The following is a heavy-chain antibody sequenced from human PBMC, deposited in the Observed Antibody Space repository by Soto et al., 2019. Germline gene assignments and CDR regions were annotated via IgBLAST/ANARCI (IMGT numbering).Heavy chain of an antibody. CDR2: ISGSGGST. Sequence: EVQLLESGGGLVQPGGSLRLSCAASGFTFSSYAMSWVRQAPGKGLEWVSAISGSGGSTYSADSVKGRCTISRDNSKNTLYLQMNSLRAEDTAVYYCARDKYGGNSFLFDYWGQGTLVTVSS. J-gene: IGHJ4*02. D-gene: IGHD2-21*02. CDR1: GFTFSSYA. V-gene: IGHV3-23*01. CDR3: ARDKYGGNSFLFDY.